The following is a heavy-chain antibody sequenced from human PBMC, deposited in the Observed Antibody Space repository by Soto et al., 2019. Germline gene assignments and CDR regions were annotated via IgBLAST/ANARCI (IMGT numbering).Heavy chain of an antibody. Sequence: ASVKVSCKASGYTFTSYDINWVRQATGQGLEWMGWMNPNSGNTGYAQKFQGRVTMTTNKSTSTAYMELSSLRSEDTAVYYCARAVSIAAPSPGYWGQGTLVTVSS. CDR2: MNPNSGNT. D-gene: IGHD6-6*01. V-gene: IGHV1-8*01. CDR1: GYTFTSYD. CDR3: ARAVSIAAPSPGY. J-gene: IGHJ4*02.